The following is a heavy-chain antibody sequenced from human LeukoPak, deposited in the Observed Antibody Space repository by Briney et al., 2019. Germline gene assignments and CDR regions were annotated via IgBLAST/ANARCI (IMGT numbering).Heavy chain of an antibody. Sequence: ASVKVSSKASGYTFTVYYMHWVRHAPAQGLEWMGWINTNSGGTNYAQKFQGRVTMTRDTSISTAYMELSRLRCDDTAVYYCARVRAYSGYVIDSWGQGTLVTVSS. J-gene: IGHJ4*02. CDR2: INTNSGGT. CDR1: GYTFTVYY. D-gene: IGHD5-12*01. CDR3: ARVRAYSGYVIDS. V-gene: IGHV1-2*02.